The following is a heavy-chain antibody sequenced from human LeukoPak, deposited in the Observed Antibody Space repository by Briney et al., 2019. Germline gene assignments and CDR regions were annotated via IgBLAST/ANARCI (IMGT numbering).Heavy chain of an antibody. CDR1: GGSISSYY. D-gene: IGHD5-18*01. J-gene: IGHJ4*02. Sequence: SSETLSLTCTVSGGSISSYYWSWIRQPAGKGLEWIGRIYTSGSTYYNPSLKSRVTISVDTSKNQFSLKLSSVTAADTAVYYCRSTDTAMGPFDYWGQGTLVTVSS. V-gene: IGHV4-4*07. CDR2: IYTSGST. CDR3: RSTDTAMGPFDY.